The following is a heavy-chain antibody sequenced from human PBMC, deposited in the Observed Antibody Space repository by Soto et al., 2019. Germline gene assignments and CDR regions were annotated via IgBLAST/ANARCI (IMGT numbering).Heavy chain of an antibody. CDR3: ARGMTTVTTLDY. Sequence: XXTLSLTFTVSGGSISRYYWGWIRQPPGKGLEWIGYIYYSGSTNYNPSLKSRITISIDRSKNQLSLKLSSVTAADTAVYYCARGMTTVTTLDYWGQGTLVTVSS. J-gene: IGHJ4*02. CDR2: IYYSGST. CDR1: GGSISRYY. V-gene: IGHV4-59*12. D-gene: IGHD4-4*01.